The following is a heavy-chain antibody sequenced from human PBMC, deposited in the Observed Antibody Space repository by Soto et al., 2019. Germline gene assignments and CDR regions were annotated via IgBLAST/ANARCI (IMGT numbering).Heavy chain of an antibody. CDR3: TRGVATIRD. CDR1: GGSFSDYT. D-gene: IGHD5-12*01. Sequence: QEQLQQWGAGLLKPSETLSLTCAVNGGSFSDYTWSWIRQSPGKRLEWIGEVKHNGGTIYNPSLKSRGTISIDTSKKEFSLTLSSVTAADSAVYYCTRGVATIRDWGQGAMVAVTS. V-gene: IGHV4-34*02. CDR2: VKHNGGT. J-gene: IGHJ4*02.